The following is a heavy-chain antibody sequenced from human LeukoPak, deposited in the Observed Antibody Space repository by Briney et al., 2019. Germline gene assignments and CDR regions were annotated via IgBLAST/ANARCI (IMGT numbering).Heavy chain of an antibody. CDR3: GRDSRDSLDY. CDR2: INPDSGGT. CDR1: GFPLHRFY. Sequence: APVKGLRQAFGFPLHRFYIDWVPPGPGQGLEWMGWINPDSGGTNFAQKFQGRVTMTRDTSISTAYMELSRLRSDDTAVYYCGRDSRDSLDYWGQGTLVTVSS. D-gene: IGHD6-6*01. J-gene: IGHJ4*02. V-gene: IGHV1-2*02.